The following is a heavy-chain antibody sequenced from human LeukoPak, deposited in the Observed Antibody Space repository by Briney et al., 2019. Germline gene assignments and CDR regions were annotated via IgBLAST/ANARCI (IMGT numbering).Heavy chain of an antibody. J-gene: IGHJ5*02. CDR2: IYYSGST. CDR3: ARVALELLPNWFDP. V-gene: IGHV4-30-4*01. CDR1: GGSISSGDYY. D-gene: IGHD1-26*01. Sequence: PSETLSLTCTVSGGSISSGDYYWSWTRQPPGKGLEWIGYIYYSGSTYYNPSLKSRVTISVDTSKNQFSLKLSSVTAADTAVYYCARVALELLPNWFDPWGQGTLVTVSS.